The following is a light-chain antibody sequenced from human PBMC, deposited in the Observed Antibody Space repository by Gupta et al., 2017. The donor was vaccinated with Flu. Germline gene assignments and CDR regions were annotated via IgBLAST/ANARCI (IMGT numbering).Light chain of an antibody. CDR3: RQYKSYPPIT. CDR1: QSIRSD. CDR2: AAS. J-gene: IGKJ4*01. Sequence: SLSASVGDRVTITCRASQSIRSDLGWYKQKPGKAPKRLIYAASSWQSGVPSWCSGSGYGRKFTLTISSRQPEDFATYYCRQYKSYPPITFGGGTKVEIK. V-gene: IGKV1-17*01.